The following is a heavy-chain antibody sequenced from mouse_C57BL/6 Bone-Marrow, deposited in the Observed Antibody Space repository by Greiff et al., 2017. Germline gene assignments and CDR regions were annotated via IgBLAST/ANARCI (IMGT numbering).Heavy chain of an antibody. V-gene: IGHV4-1*01. CDR3: ARESYYGSSYFDY. Sequence: VQLKESGGGLVQPGGSLKLSCAASGIDFSRYWMSWVRRAPGKGLEWIGEINPDSSTINYAPSLKDKFIISRDNAKNTLYLQMSKVRSEDTALYYCARESYYGSSYFDYWGQGTTLTVSS. CDR2: INPDSSTI. CDR1: GIDFSRYW. D-gene: IGHD1-1*01. J-gene: IGHJ2*01.